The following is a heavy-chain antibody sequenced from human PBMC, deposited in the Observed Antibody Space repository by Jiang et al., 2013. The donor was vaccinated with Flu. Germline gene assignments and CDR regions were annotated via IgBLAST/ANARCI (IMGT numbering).Heavy chain of an antibody. D-gene: IGHD2-2*01. V-gene: IGHV1-18*01. J-gene: IGHJ6*02. CDR2: ISAYNGNT. CDR1: GYTFTSYG. CDR3: ARVAPVVPAVQIKYGMDV. Sequence: GAEVKKPGASVKVSCKASGYTFTSYGISWVRQAPGQGLEWMGWISAYNGNTNYAQKLQGRVTMTTDTSTSTAYMELRSLRSDDTAVYYCARVAPVVPAVQIKYGMDVWGQGTTVTVSS.